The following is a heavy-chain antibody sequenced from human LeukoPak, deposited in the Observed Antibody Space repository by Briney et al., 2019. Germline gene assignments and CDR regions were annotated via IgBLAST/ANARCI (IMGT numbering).Heavy chain of an antibody. CDR2: ISSSSSYI. D-gene: IGHD3-22*01. J-gene: IGHJ4*02. V-gene: IGHV3-21*01. CDR3: ARDYDSSGYNYFDY. Sequence: PGGSLRLSCAAPGFTFSSYSMNWVRQAPGKGLEWVSSISSSSSYIYYADSVKGRFTISRDNAKNSLYLQMNSLRAEDTAVYYCARDYDSSGYNYFDYWGQGTLVTVSS. CDR1: GFTFSSYS.